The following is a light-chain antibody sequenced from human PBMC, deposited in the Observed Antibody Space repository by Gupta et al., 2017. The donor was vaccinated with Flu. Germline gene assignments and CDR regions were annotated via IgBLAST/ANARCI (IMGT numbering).Light chain of an antibody. Sequence: SVGSYLNWYQQRPGEVPNLLLYSTSTRQRGVPSRFVGGGSGTVFTLTVSSLLPEDSATYFCQQSYSAPRTFGQGTTV. CDR2: STS. CDR3: QQSYSAPRT. V-gene: IGKV1-39*01. CDR1: SVGSY. J-gene: IGKJ1*01.